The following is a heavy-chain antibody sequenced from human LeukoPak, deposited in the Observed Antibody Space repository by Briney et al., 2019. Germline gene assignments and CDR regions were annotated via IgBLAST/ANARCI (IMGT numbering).Heavy chain of an antibody. D-gene: IGHD2-21*02. V-gene: IGHV4-4*07. CDR2: IYTSGST. Sequence: KASETLSLTCTVSDGSISSYYGSWIRQPAGKGLEWIGRIYTSGSTNYNPALKSRVTMSVDTSKNQFSLKLSSVTAADTAVYYCARDRQGGDWGYYYYYYYMDVWGKGTTVTVSS. CDR1: DGSISSYY. CDR3: ARDRQGGDWGYYYYYYYMDV. J-gene: IGHJ6*03.